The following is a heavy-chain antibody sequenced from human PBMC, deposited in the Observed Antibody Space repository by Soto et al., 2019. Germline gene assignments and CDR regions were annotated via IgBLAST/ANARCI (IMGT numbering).Heavy chain of an antibody. V-gene: IGHV1-8*01. D-gene: IGHD2-2*01. CDR1: GYTFTNYD. Sequence: QVQLVQSGAEVKKPGASVKVSCKASGYTFTNYDTNWVRQATGQGLEWMGWMNPNSGNTGYAQKFQGRVTMTRDTSLSTAYMELSSLRSDDTAVYYCARAPAAKGAYYFDYWGQGTLVTVSP. CDR2: MNPNSGNT. J-gene: IGHJ4*02. CDR3: ARAPAAKGAYYFDY.